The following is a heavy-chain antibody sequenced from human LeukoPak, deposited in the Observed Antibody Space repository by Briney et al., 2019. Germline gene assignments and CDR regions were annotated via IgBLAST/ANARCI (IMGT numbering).Heavy chain of an antibody. Sequence: SETLSLTCTVSGYSISTSYYWGWIRQPPGKGLEWIGSIYHSGNTNYNPSLKSRVTISVDTSKNQFSLKLSSVTAADTAVYYCARRGNRRFDYWGQGTLVTVSS. J-gene: IGHJ4*02. V-gene: IGHV4-38-2*02. D-gene: IGHD1-14*01. CDR1: GYSISTSYY. CDR3: ARRGNRRFDY. CDR2: IYHSGNT.